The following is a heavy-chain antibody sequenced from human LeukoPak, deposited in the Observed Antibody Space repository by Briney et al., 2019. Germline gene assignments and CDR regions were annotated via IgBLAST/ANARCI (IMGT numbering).Heavy chain of an antibody. CDR3: ARGPGGSPAPFGFDY. J-gene: IGHJ4*02. D-gene: IGHD1-26*01. CDR2: IIPMFGAT. V-gene: IGHV1-69*01. CDR1: GGTFRSFT. Sequence: ASVKVSCKASGGTFRSFTINWVRQAPGQGLGLMGAIIPMFGATNYAQKFQGRVTITADESTSTAYMELSSLRSEDTAVYFCARGPGGSPAPFGFDYWGQGTLVTVSS.